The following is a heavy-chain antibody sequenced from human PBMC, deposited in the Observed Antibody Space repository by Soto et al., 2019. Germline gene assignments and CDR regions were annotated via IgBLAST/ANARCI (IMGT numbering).Heavy chain of an antibody. D-gene: IGHD5-12*01. V-gene: IGHV4-59*01. CDR3: ARQGQARIDY. CDR2: IYYSGST. Sequence: ASETLSLTCTVSGGSISSYYWSWIRQPPGKGLEWIGYIYYSGSTNYNPSLKSRVTISVDTSKNQFSLKLSSVTAADTAVYYCARQGQARIDYWGQGTLVTVSS. CDR1: GGSISSYY. J-gene: IGHJ4*02.